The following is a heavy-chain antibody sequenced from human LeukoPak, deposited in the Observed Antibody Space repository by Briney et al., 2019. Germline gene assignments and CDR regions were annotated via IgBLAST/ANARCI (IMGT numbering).Heavy chain of an antibody. V-gene: IGHV3-23*01. CDR1: GFTFSIYG. J-gene: IGHJ5*01. D-gene: IGHD3-10*01. CDR2: IGGSGGST. Sequence: GGSLRLSCAASGFTFSIYGMSWVRQAPGKGLEWVSGIGGSGGSTYYADSVKGRFTISRDNSKNTLYLQMNSLRAEDTAVYYCVKLMVRGVIIINNWFDSWGQGTLVTVSS. CDR3: VKLMVRGVIIINNWFDS.